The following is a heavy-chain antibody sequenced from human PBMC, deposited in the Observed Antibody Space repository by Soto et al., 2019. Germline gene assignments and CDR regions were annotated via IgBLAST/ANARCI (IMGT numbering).Heavy chain of an antibody. Sequence: GGSLRLSCAVSGLSVSTNYMSWVRQAPGKGLEWVSVIYTGGNTYYADSVKGRFTISRDNSKNTLYLQMNSLRAEDTAVYYCARDSIFNYWGQGTLVTVSS. CDR1: GLSVSTNY. V-gene: IGHV3-66*01. CDR3: ARDSIFNY. CDR2: IYTGGNT. D-gene: IGHD3-3*01. J-gene: IGHJ4*02.